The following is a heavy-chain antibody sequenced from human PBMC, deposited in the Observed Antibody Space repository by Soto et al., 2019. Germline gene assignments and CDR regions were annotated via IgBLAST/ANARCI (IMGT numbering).Heavy chain of an antibody. CDR1: GDRVSSSSVT. Sequence: SQTLSLTCAISGDRVSSSSVTWNWIRQSPSRGLEWLGRTYYRSKWYNDYAESVKSRITINPDTSKNQFSLHLNSVTPEDTAVYYCVRLIGNRWLDFWGQGTLVTVSS. J-gene: IGHJ5*01. V-gene: IGHV6-1*01. CDR3: VRLIGNRWLDF. CDR2: TYYRSKWYN. D-gene: IGHD2-8*01.